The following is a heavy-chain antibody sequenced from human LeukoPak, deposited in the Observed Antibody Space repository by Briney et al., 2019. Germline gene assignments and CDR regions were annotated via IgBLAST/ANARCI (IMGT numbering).Heavy chain of an antibody. CDR3: AKTQGYCSSTSCYVDGMDV. Sequence: PGGSLRLSCAASGFIVSKNYLSWVRQAPGKGLEWVSVISGSGGSTYYADSVKGRFTISRDNSKNTLYLQMNSLRAEDTAVYYCAKTQGYCSSTSCYVDGMDVWGQGTTVTVSS. J-gene: IGHJ6*02. D-gene: IGHD2-2*01. CDR1: GFIVSKNY. V-gene: IGHV3-23*01. CDR2: ISGSGGST.